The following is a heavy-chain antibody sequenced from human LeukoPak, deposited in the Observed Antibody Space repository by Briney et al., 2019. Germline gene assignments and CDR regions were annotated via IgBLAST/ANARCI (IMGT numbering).Heavy chain of an antibody. V-gene: IGHV3-48*03. J-gene: IGHJ4*02. D-gene: IGHD3-22*01. CDR2: ISSSGSTI. CDR1: GFTFSSYE. Sequence: GGSLRLSCGASGFTFSSYEMNWVRQAPGKGLEWVSYISSSGSTIYYADSVKGRFTISRDNAKNSLYLQMNSLRAEDTAVYYCARVQPHYYDSSGYPPDYWGQGTLVTVSS. CDR3: ARVQPHYYDSSGYPPDY.